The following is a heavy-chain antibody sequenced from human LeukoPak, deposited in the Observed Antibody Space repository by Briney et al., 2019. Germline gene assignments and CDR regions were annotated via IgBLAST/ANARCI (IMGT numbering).Heavy chain of an antibody. J-gene: IGHJ4*02. CDR1: GGSISSYY. CDR3: ARENSGSYRQFDY. V-gene: IGHV4-4*07. CDR2: IYPSGST. D-gene: IGHD1-26*01. Sequence: SETLSLTCTVSGGSISSYYWTWIRQPAGKGLEWIGRIYPSGSTNYNPSLKSRVTMSVDTSKNQISLKLNSVTAADTAAYYCARENSGSYRQFDYWGQGTLVTVSS.